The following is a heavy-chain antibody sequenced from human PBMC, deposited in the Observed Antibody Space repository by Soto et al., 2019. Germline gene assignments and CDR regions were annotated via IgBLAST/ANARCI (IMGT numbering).Heavy chain of an antibody. CDR3: ARDLRGKAPAAPSGGNTSISFDP. CDR2: IIPILGIA. CDR1: GGTFSSYT. Sequence: QVQLVQSGAEVKKPGSSVKVSCKASGGTFSSYTISWVRQAPGQGLEWMGRIIPILGIANYAQKFQGRVTITADKSTSTAYMELSSLRSEDTAVYYCARDLRGKAPAAPSGGNTSISFDPWGQGTLVTVSS. D-gene: IGHD6-13*01. V-gene: IGHV1-69*08. J-gene: IGHJ5*02.